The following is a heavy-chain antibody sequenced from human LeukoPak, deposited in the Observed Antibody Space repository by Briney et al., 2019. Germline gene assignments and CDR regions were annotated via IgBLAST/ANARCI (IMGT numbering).Heavy chain of an antibody. CDR1: GGSISSGDYY. J-gene: IGHJ3*02. CDR2: IYYSGST. Sequence: SETLSLTCTVSGGSISSGDYYWSWIRQPPGKGLEWIGYIYYSGSTYYNPSLKSRVTISVDTSKNQFSLKLSSVTAADTAVYYCARDRGPYDSSGPGAFDIWGQGTMVTVSS. D-gene: IGHD3-22*01. V-gene: IGHV4-30-4*01. CDR3: ARDRGPYDSSGPGAFDI.